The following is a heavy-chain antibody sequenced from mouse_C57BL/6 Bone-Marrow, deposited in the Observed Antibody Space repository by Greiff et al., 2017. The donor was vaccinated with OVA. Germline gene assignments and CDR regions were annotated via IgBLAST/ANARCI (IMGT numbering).Heavy chain of an antibody. J-gene: IGHJ3*01. D-gene: IGHD2-5*01. V-gene: IGHV5-4*01. CDR3: ARESAYYSHYAWFAY. Sequence: EVQLMESGGGLVKPGGSLKLSCAASGFTFSSYAMSWVRQTPEKRLEWVATISDGGSYTYYPDNVMGRFTISRDKAKNNLYLQMSHLKSEDTAMYYCARESAYYSHYAWFAYWGQGILVTVAA. CDR2: ISDGGSYT. CDR1: GFTFSSYA.